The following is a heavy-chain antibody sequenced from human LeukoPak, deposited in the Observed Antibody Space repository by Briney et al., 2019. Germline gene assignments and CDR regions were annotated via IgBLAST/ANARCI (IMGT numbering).Heavy chain of an antibody. J-gene: IGHJ4*02. CDR2: IQYTGST. CDR1: SGSISGYY. Sequence: SETLSRTCTVSSGSISGYYWSWIRQPPGKGLEWIAYIQYTGSTIYNPSLQSRVTISVDTSKNQFSLKLSSVTAADTAVYYCARAITAAGRARFDYWGQGTLVTVSS. D-gene: IGHD6-13*01. V-gene: IGHV4-59*01. CDR3: ARAITAAGRARFDY.